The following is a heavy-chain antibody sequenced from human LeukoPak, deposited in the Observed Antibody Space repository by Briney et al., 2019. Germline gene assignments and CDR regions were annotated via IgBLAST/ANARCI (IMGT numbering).Heavy chain of an antibody. J-gene: IGHJ5*02. CDR3: ARGEYFYGSGSYGGDWFDP. Sequence: SETLSLTCTVSGGSISSYYWSWIRQPPGKGLEWIGYIYYTGSTNYNPSLKSQVTISVDTSKNQFSLKLSSVTAADTAIYYCARGEYFYGSGSYGGDWFDPWGQGTLVTVSS. V-gene: IGHV4-59*01. D-gene: IGHD3-10*01. CDR1: GGSISSYY. CDR2: IYYTGST.